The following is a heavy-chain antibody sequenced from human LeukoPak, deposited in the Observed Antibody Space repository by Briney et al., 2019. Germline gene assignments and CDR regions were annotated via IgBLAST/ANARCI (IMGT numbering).Heavy chain of an antibody. V-gene: IGHV1-18*01. CDR2: ISTYNADT. J-gene: IGHJ4*02. CDR3: ARDPGQYYDILTGYYTPYYFDY. D-gene: IGHD3-9*01. CDR1: GYTFTSYG. Sequence: ASVKVSCKASGYTFTSYGISWVRQAPGQGLEWMGWISTYNADTDYAQNLQGRVTMTTDTSTSTAYMELRSLRSDDTAVYYCARDPGQYYDILTGYYTPYYFDYWGQGTLVTVSS.